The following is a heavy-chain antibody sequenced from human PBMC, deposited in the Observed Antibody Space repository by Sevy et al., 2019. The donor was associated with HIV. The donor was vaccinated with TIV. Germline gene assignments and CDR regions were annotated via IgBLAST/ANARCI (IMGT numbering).Heavy chain of an antibody. CDR3: ARYWGRDGHSIDY. V-gene: IGHV3-33*01. J-gene: IGHJ4*02. Sequence: GGSLRLSCATSGFIFSNYAMHWIRQAPGKGLEWVAVIWYDGTDKYYADSVQGRFTIFRDNSKNTLYLQMNSLRVEDTAVYYCARYWGRDGHSIDYWGQGTLVTVSS. CDR1: GFIFSNYA. D-gene: IGHD3-16*01. CDR2: IWYDGTDK.